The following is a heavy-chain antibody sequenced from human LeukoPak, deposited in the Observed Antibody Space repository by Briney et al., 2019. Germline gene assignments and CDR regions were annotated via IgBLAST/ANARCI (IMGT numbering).Heavy chain of an antibody. CDR2: ISAYNGNT. D-gene: IGHD1-26*01. Sequence: ASVNVSCKASGYTFTSYDISWMRQAPGQGLEWMGWISAYNGNTNYAQKLQGRVTMTTDTSTSTAYMELRSLRSDDTAVYYCARDSGSYSGFDYWGQGTLVTVSS. CDR1: GYTFTSYD. V-gene: IGHV1-18*01. J-gene: IGHJ4*02. CDR3: ARDSGSYSGFDY.